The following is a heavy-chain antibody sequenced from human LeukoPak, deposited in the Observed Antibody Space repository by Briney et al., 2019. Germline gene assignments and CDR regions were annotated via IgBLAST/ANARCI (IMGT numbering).Heavy chain of an antibody. Sequence: GESLKISFKGSGYRFTSYWIGWVRPMPGKGLEWMGIIYPGDSDTRYSPSFQGQVTISADKSISTAYLQWSSLKASDTAMYYCARCSPQLVNYWGQGTLVTVSS. D-gene: IGHD6-6*01. CDR3: ARCSPQLVNY. J-gene: IGHJ4*02. CDR2: IYPGDSDT. CDR1: GYRFTSYW. V-gene: IGHV5-51*01.